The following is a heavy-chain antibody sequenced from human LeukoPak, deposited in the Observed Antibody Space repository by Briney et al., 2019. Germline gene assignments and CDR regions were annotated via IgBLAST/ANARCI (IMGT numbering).Heavy chain of an antibody. CDR2: INPDSSGT. CDR1: GYTFTGYY. J-gene: IGHJ4*02. D-gene: IGHD4-11*01. CDR3: ARGGRTTVTTPDY. V-gene: IGHV1-2*02. Sequence: GASVKVSCKVSGYTFTGYYMHWVRQAPGQGLEWMGWINPDSSGTNYAQKFQGRVTMTRDTSISTAFMELSGLRSDDTAVYYCARGGRTTVTTPDYWGQGTLVTVSS.